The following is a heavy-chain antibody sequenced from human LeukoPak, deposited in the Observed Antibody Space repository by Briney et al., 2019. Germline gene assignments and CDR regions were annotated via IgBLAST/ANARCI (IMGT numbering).Heavy chain of an antibody. CDR3: ARRYLWFEDY. V-gene: IGHV4-39*01. D-gene: IGHD3-10*01. Sequence: PSETLSLTCTVSGGSISSSSYYWGWIRQPPGKGLEWIGSIYYSGSTYYNPSLKSRVTISVDTSKNQLSLKLSSVTAADTAVYYCARRYLWFEDYWGQGTLVTVSS. CDR2: IYYSGST. J-gene: IGHJ4*02. CDR1: GGSISSSSYY.